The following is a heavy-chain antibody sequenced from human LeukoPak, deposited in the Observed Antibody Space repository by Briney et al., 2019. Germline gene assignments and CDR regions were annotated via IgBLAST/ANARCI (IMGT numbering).Heavy chain of an antibody. D-gene: IGHD5-24*01. J-gene: IGHJ4*02. V-gene: IGHV3-9*03. Sequence: GGSLRLSCAASGFTFDDYAMHWVRQAPGKGLEWVSGISWNSGNIDYADSVKGRFTISGDNAKNSLYLQMNSLRADDMALYYCAKDHNYYFDYWGQGTLVTVSS. CDR2: ISWNSGNI. CDR3: AKDHNYYFDY. CDR1: GFTFDDYA.